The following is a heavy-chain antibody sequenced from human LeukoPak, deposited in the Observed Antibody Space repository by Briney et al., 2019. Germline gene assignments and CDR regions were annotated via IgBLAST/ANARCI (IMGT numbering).Heavy chain of an antibody. CDR1: GYTFTSYY. CDR2: INPSGGST. Sequence: AXVKVSCKASGYTFTSYYMHWVRQAPGQGLEWMGIINPSGGSTIYAQKFQGRVTMNRDTSTSTVYMELSSLRSEDTAVYYCARDTHIVVVTTSGAFDIWGQGTMVTVSS. V-gene: IGHV1-46*01. J-gene: IGHJ3*02. D-gene: IGHD2-21*02. CDR3: ARDTHIVVVTTSGAFDI.